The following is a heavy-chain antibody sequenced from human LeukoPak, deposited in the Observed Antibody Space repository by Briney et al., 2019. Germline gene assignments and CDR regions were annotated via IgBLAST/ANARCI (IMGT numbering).Heavy chain of an antibody. V-gene: IGHV4-38-2*01. J-gene: IGHJ4*02. CDR1: GYSITNGDD. Sequence: SETLSLTCVVSGYSITNGDDWGWIRQSPGKGLEWVGSIYNSASTHYNPPLKSRVTILVDTSKNEFSLKMTSVTAADTAMYYCARNSTSGFFDYWGQGTLATVSS. CDR3: ARNSTSGFFDY. CDR2: IYNSAST. D-gene: IGHD2/OR15-2a*01.